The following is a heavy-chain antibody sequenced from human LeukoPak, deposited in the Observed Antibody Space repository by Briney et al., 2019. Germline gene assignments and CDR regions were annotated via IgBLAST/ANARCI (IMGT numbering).Heavy chain of an antibody. CDR2: IWRSDHT. J-gene: IGHJ4*02. D-gene: IGHD2-2*01. V-gene: IGHV4-4*02. CDR1: GGSISSSDW. CDR3: ARDPHCSSTNCPFDF. Sequence: PSETLTPTCAVSGGSISSSDWWSWVRQPPGRGLEWIGYIWRSDHTNYNPSLKSRVTMSLGESKNQFSLKLSSVTAADTAVYYCARDPHCSSTNCPFDFWGQGTLVIVSS.